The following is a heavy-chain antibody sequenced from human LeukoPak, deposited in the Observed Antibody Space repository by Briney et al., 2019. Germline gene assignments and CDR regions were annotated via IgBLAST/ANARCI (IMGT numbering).Heavy chain of an antibody. CDR3: ARDLGIAARPEGY. D-gene: IGHD6-6*01. V-gene: IGHV3-53*01. J-gene: IGHJ4*02. CDR1: GFTVSSNY. Sequence: GGSLRLSCAASGFTVSSNYMSWVRQAPGKGLEWVSVIYSGGSTYYADSVKGRFTISRDNAKNSLYLQMNSLRDEDTAVYYCARDLGIAARPEGYWGQGTLVTVSS. CDR2: IYSGGST.